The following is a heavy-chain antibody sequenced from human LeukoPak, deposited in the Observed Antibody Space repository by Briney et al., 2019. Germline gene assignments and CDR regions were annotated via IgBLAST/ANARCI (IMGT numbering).Heavy chain of an antibody. CDR3: ASRPFHYGFRTHFDS. CDR2: INHSGSP. CDR1: GASFSAYY. Sequence: SETLSLTCAVYGASFSAYYWNWIRQSPGKGLEWIGEINHSGSPKYNPSLKSRVSISVDKPKNQFSLRLNSVTAADAAVYYCASRPFHYGFRTHFDSWGQGTLVTVSS. V-gene: IGHV4-34*01. J-gene: IGHJ4*02. D-gene: IGHD3-10*01.